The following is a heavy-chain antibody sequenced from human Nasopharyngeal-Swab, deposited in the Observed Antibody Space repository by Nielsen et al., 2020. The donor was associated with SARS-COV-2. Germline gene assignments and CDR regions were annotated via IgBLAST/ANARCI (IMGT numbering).Heavy chain of an antibody. J-gene: IGHJ5*02. V-gene: IGHV4-4*02. CDR1: GGSISSSNW. CDR2: IYYSGST. D-gene: IGHD5-12*01. CDR3: ASGRGWLPDT. Sequence: SETLSLTCAVSGGSISSSNWWSWVRQPPGKGLEWIGYIYYSGSTNYNPSLKSRVTISVDSSKKQFSLRLTSVTAADTAVYYCASGRGWLPDTWGQGTLVTVSS.